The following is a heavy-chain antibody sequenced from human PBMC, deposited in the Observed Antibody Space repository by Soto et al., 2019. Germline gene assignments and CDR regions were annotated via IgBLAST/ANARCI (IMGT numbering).Heavy chain of an antibody. V-gene: IGHV3-23*01. CDR1: GFTFSSYA. J-gene: IGHJ4*02. CDR2: ITASGGTT. Sequence: EVQLLESGGDLVQPGGSLRLSCAASGFTFSSYAMTWVRQAPGKGLEWVSSITASGGTTYFADSVKGRFTISRDSSKNTVSLQMSSLTAEDTAVYYCAKPLRESNGVGEYWGQGTLVTVSS. CDR3: AKPLRESNGVGEY. D-gene: IGHD3-10*01.